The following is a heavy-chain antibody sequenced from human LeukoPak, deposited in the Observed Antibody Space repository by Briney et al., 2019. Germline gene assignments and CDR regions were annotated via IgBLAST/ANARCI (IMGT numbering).Heavy chain of an antibody. J-gene: IGHJ2*01. Sequence: GGSLRLSCAASGFSASTYWMTWVRQAPGKGLEWVANIKQDGSQKDYVDSVKGRFTIARDNAKNSLYLQLNSLRADDTAVYYCARSWYYYGSGSYTPGWYFDLWGRGTLVTVSS. V-gene: IGHV3-7*03. D-gene: IGHD3-10*01. CDR2: IKQDGSQK. CDR1: GFSASTYW. CDR3: ARSWYYYGSGSYTPGWYFDL.